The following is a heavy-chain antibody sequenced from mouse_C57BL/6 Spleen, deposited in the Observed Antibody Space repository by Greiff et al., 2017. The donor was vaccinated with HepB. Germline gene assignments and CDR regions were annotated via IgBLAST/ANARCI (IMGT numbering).Heavy chain of an antibody. J-gene: IGHJ4*01. CDR2: IRLKSDNYAT. CDR1: GFTFSNYW. Sequence: EVKLMESGGGLVQPGGSMKLSCVASGFTFSNYWMNWVRQSPEKGLEWVAQIRLKSDNYATHYAESVKGRFTISRDDSKSSVYLQMNNLRAEDTGIYYCTAPYYSNYDYAMDYWGQGTSVTVSS. V-gene: IGHV6-3*01. D-gene: IGHD2-5*01. CDR3: TAPYYSNYDYAMDY.